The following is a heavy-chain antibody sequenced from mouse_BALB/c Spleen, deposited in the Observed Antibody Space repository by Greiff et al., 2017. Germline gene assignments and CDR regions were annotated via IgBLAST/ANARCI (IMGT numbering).Heavy chain of an antibody. D-gene: IGHD1-1*01. CDR1: GYSFTGYF. CDR2: INPYNGDT. Sequence: VQLQQSGPELVKPGASVKISCKASGYSFTGYFMNWVMQSHGKSLEWIGRINPYNGDTFYNQKFKGKATLTVDKSSSTAHMELRSLASEDSAVYYCARSGDYYGSRKDLDYWGQGTLVTVSA. CDR3: ARSGDYYGSRKDLDY. V-gene: IGHV1-20*02. J-gene: IGHJ3*01.